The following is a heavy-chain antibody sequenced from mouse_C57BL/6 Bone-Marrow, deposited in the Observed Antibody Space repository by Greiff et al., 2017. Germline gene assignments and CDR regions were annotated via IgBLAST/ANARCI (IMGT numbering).Heavy chain of an antibody. D-gene: IGHD1-1*01. CDR1: GFTFSSYG. CDR2: ISSGGSYT. V-gene: IGHV5-6*01. CDR3: AHGSSSAWFAY. Sequence: EVQLQESGGDLVKPGGSLKLSCAASGFTFSSYGMSWVRQTPDKRLEWVATISSGGSYTYYPDSVKGRFTISRDNAKNTLYLQMSSLKSEDTAMXYCAHGSSSAWFAYWGQGTLVTVSA. J-gene: IGHJ3*01.